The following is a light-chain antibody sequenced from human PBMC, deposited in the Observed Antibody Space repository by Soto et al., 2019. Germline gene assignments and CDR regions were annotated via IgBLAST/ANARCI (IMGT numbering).Light chain of an antibody. Sequence: QSVLTQPPSASGTPGQRVTISCSGSSSNIGSNYVYWYQQLPGTAPKLLIYRNNQRPSGVPDRFSGSKSGTSASLAISGLRSEDEADYYCAAWDERLSGWVFGGGTKLTVL. CDR2: RNN. CDR3: AAWDERLSGWV. V-gene: IGLV1-47*01. CDR1: SSNIGSNY. J-gene: IGLJ3*02.